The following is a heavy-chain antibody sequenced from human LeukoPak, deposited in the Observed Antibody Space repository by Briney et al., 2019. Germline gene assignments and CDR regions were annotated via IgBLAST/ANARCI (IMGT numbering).Heavy chain of an antibody. Sequence: SETLSLTCAVYGGSFSGYYWSWIRQPPGKGLEWIGEINHSGSTNYNPSLKSRVTISVDTPKNQFSLKLSSVTAADTAVYYCARDHLRYFANWGQGTLVTVSS. J-gene: IGHJ4*02. V-gene: IGHV4-34*01. CDR1: GGSFSGYY. D-gene: IGHD3-9*01. CDR3: ARDHLRYFAN. CDR2: INHSGST.